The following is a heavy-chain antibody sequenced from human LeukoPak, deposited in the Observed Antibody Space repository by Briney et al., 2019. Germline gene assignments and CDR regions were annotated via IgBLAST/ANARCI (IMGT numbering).Heavy chain of an antibody. Sequence: SETLSLTCTVSGGSISSYYWSWIRQPPGKGLECIGYIYYSGSTNYNPSLKSRVTISVDTSKNQFSLKLCSVTAADTAVYYCARARHYDILTGRAWWFDPWGQGTLVTVSS. J-gene: IGHJ5*02. CDR1: GGSISSYY. CDR2: IYYSGST. D-gene: IGHD3-9*01. V-gene: IGHV4-59*01. CDR3: ARARHYDILTGRAWWFDP.